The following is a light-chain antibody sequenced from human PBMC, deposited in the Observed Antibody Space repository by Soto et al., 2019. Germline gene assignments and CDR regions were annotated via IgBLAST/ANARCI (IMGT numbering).Light chain of an antibody. CDR2: DAS. J-gene: IGKJ1*01. CDR3: QQRSNWPRT. V-gene: IGKV3-11*01. Sequence: EILLTQSPSTLSLSAGERATLSCRASQSVSSYLAWYQQKPGQAPRLLIYDASNRATGIPARFSGSGSGTDFTLTISSLEPEDFEVYYCQQRSNWPRTFGQGTKVDIK. CDR1: QSVSSY.